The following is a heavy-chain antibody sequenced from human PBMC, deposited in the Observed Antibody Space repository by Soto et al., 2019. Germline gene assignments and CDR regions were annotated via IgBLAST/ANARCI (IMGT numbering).Heavy chain of an antibody. D-gene: IGHD3-10*01. CDR3: ARHNYGAGSTYFDY. J-gene: IGHJ4*02. CDR2: IYYSGST. CDR1: GGSISSYY. Sequence: SETLSLTCTVSGGSISSYYWSWIRQPPGKGLEWIGYIYYSGSTNYNPSLKSRVTISVDTSKNQFSLKLNSMTAADTAVYYCARHNYGAGSTYFDYWGQGTLVTVSS. V-gene: IGHV4-59*08.